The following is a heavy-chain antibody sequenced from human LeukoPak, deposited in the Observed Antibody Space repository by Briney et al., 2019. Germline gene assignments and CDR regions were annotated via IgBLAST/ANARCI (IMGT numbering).Heavy chain of an antibody. V-gene: IGHV4-34*01. J-gene: IGHJ4*02. CDR3: ARIEPGRLGFDY. Sequence: SETLSLTCAVYGESFSGNYWNWIRQPPGKGLEWIGEINHSGSTNCNPSLKSRVTISVDTSKNQFSLKLSSVTAADTAVYYCARIEPGRLGFDYWGQGTLVTVSS. CDR1: GESFSGNY. D-gene: IGHD3-16*01. CDR2: INHSGST.